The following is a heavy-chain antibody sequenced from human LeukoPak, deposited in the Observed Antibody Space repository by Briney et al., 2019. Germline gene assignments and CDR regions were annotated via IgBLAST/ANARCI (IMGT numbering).Heavy chain of an antibody. Sequence: SVKVSCKASGGTFSSYAISWVRQAPGQGLEWMGGIIPIFGTANSAQKLQGRVTMTTDTSTSTAYMELRSLRSDDTAVYYCARGGSSGWRTPNDDYWGQGTLVTVSS. CDR3: ARGGSSGWRTPNDDY. J-gene: IGHJ4*02. CDR2: IIPIFGTA. CDR1: GGTFSSYA. V-gene: IGHV1-69*05. D-gene: IGHD6-19*01.